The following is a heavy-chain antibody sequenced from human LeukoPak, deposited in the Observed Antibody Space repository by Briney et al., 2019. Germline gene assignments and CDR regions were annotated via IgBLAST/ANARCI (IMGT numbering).Heavy chain of an antibody. V-gene: IGHV3-48*01. Sequence: PGGSLRLSCAASGFTFSSYSMNWVRQAPGKGLEWVSYISSSSTIYYADSVKGRFTISRDNAKNSLYLQMNSLRAEDTAVYYCARDRIAARSGFDYWGQGTLVTVSS. CDR3: ARDRIAARSGFDY. CDR2: ISSSSTI. CDR1: GFTFSSYS. D-gene: IGHD6-6*01. J-gene: IGHJ4*02.